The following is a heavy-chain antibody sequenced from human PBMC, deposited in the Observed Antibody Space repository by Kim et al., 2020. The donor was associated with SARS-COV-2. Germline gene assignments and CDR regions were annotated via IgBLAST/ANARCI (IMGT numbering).Heavy chain of an antibody. Sequence: GGSLRLSCAASGFTFSSYAMHWVRQAPGKGLEWVAVISYDGSNKYYADSVKGRFTISRDNSKNTLYLQMNSLRAEDTAVYYCARVSGGYSYGSGRGGYLDYWGQGTLVTVSS. CDR2: ISYDGSNK. D-gene: IGHD5-18*01. V-gene: IGHV3-30*04. CDR3: ARVSGGYSYGSGRGGYLDY. CDR1: GFTFSSYA. J-gene: IGHJ4*02.